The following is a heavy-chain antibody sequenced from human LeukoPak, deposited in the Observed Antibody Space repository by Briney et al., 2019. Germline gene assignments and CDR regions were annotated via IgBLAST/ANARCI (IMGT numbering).Heavy chain of an antibody. V-gene: IGHV1-46*01. D-gene: IGHD2-21*02. CDR3: ARSLLHCGGDCYSFDY. CDR2: FRPSGGST. CDR1: GYTFTSYY. Sequence: ASVTVSCKASGYTFTSYYMHWVRQAPGQGLEWTGIFRPSGGSTSYAQKFQDRVTMTRDTSTSTVYMEMSSLRSEDTAVYYCARSLLHCGGDCYSFDYWGQGTLVTVSS. J-gene: IGHJ4*02.